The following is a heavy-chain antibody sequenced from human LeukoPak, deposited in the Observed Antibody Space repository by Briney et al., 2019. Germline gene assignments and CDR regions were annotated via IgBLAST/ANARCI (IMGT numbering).Heavy chain of an antibody. J-gene: IGHJ6*02. V-gene: IGHV4-30-4*01. CDR2: IYYSGST. Sequence: TPSETLSLTCTVSGGSISSGDYYWSWIRQPPGKGLEWIGYIYYSGSTYYNPPLKSRVTISVDTSKNQFSLKLSSVTAADTAVYYCARYCSSTSCYVSGMDVWGQGTTVTVSS. CDR1: GGSISSGDYY. CDR3: ARYCSSTSCYVSGMDV. D-gene: IGHD2-2*01.